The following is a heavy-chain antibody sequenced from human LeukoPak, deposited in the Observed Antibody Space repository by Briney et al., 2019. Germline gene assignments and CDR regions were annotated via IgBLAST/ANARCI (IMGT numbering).Heavy chain of an antibody. CDR1: GYTFTGYY. J-gene: IGHJ5*02. D-gene: IGHD3-9*01. CDR2: INPNSGGT. Sequence: ASVKVSCKASGYTFTGYYMHWVRQAPGQGLEWMGWINPNSGGTNYAQKFQGRVTMTRDTSISTAYMELSRLRSDDTAVYYCARDSPDLRYFDWSLALNWFDPWGQGTLVTVSS. V-gene: IGHV1-2*02. CDR3: ARDSPDLRYFDWSLALNWFDP.